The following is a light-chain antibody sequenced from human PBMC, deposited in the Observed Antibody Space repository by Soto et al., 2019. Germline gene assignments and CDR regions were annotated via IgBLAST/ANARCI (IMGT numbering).Light chain of an antibody. J-gene: IGKJ5*01. V-gene: IGKV3-11*01. CDR2: DAS. Sequence: EIVLTQSPGTLSLSPGERATLSCRASQSVNNYLAWYQQRPGQAPRLLIYDASNRATGIPVRFSGSGSGTDFTLTISSLEAEDSAVYYCQQRSNWPSITFGQGTRLEIK. CDR1: QSVNNY. CDR3: QQRSNWPSIT.